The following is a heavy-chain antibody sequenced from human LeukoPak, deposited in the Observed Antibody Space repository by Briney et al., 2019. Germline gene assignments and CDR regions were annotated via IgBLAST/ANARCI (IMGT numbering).Heavy chain of an antibody. D-gene: IGHD3-10*01. J-gene: IGHJ6*02. Sequence: GGSLRLSCAASGFTFSTYAMSWVRQAPGKGLEWVSAMSGSGGSANYADSVKGRFTISRDNSKNTLYLQMNSLGAEDTAVYYCAKSAYYYGSGSYPGVVYYYGMDVWGQGTTVTVSS. CDR3: AKSAYYYGSGSYPGVVYYYGMDV. CDR1: GFTFSTYA. CDR2: MSGSGGSA. V-gene: IGHV3-23*01.